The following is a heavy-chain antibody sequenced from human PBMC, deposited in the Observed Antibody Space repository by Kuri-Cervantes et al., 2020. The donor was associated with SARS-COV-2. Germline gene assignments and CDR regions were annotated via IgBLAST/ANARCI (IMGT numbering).Heavy chain of an antibody. CDR2: IAPIFGTA. D-gene: IGHD5-24*01. CDR3: ARFGSQEDGYNSGNY. J-gene: IGHJ4*02. CDR1: GGTFSSYA. V-gene: IGHV1-69*06. Sequence: SVKVSCKASGGTFSSYAISWVRQAPGQGLEWMGGIAPIFGTANYAQKFQGRVTITADKSTSTAYMELSSLRSEDTAVYYCARFGSQEDGYNSGNYWGQGTLVTVSS.